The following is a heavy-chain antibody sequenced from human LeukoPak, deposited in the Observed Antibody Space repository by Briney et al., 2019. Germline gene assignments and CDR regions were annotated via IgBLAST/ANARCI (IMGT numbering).Heavy chain of an antibody. CDR3: ARVVGSTSWFDS. V-gene: IGHV4-31*03. CDR1: GGLVIGAPYY. J-gene: IGHJ5*01. Sequence: PSQTLSLTCTVSGGLVIGAPYYWSWVRQHPGKGLEWIAYSYYSGNTHYNPSLKSRIGLSVDTSKNQFSLNLTSVTAADTAVYFCARVVGSTSWFDSWGQGTRVTVSS. D-gene: IGHD2-2*01. CDR2: SYYSGNT.